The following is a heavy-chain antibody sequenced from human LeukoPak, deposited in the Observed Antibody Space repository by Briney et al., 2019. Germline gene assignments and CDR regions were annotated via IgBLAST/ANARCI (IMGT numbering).Heavy chain of an antibody. CDR3: ARERITIFGVVNRWYFDL. CDR1: GGTFSSYA. D-gene: IGHD3-3*01. J-gene: IGHJ2*01. V-gene: IGHV1-69*13. Sequence: GASVKVSCKASGGTFSSYAISWVRQAPGQGLEWMGGIIPIFGTANYAQKFQGRVTITADESTSTAYMELSSLRSEDTAVYYCARERITIFGVVNRWYFDLWGRGTLVTVSS. CDR2: IIPIFGTA.